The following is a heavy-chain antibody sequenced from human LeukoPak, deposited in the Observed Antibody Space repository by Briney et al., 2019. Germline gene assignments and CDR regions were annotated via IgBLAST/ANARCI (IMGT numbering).Heavy chain of an antibody. CDR3: TTGNVVLIPDY. CDR1: GFTFSNAW. D-gene: IGHD3-22*01. V-gene: IGHV3-15*01. CDR2: IKSKTDGGTT. J-gene: IGHJ4*02. Sequence: GGSLRLSCAASGFTFSNAWMSWVRQAPGKGLEWVGRIKSKTDGGTTDYAAPVKDRFTVSRDDSKNTVFLQMNSLKTEDTAVYYCTTGNVVLIPDYWGQGTLVTVSS.